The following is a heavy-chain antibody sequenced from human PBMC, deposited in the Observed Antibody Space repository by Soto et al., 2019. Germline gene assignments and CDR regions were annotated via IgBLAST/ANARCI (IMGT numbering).Heavy chain of an antibody. Sequence: VQLLESGGALVQPGGSLRLFCAASGFTFSSYAMYWVRQAPGKGLEWVSTISNSGDTYYADSVEGRFTISRDKSKDTVFLQMNSLRAEDTAVYYCAKPKFRGVVVNVWGEGTTVTVSS. CDR2: ISNSGDT. V-gene: IGHV3-23*01. D-gene: IGHD3-10*01. CDR3: AKPKFRGVVVNV. CDR1: GFTFSSYA. J-gene: IGHJ6*04.